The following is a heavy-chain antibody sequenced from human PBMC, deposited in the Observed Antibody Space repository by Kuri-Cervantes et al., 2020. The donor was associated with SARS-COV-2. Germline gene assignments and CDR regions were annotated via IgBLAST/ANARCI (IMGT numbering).Heavy chain of an antibody. CDR3: AKGDRAATPGYYYYGMDV. CDR1: GFTFSSYW. D-gene: IGHD2-15*01. Sequence: ETLSLTCAASGFTFSSYWMSWVRQAPGKGLEWVSAISGSGGSTYYADSVKGRFTISRDNSKNTLYLQMNSLRAEDTAVYYCAKGDRAATPGYYYYGMDVWGQGTTVTVSS. J-gene: IGHJ6*02. V-gene: IGHV3-23*01. CDR2: ISGSGGST.